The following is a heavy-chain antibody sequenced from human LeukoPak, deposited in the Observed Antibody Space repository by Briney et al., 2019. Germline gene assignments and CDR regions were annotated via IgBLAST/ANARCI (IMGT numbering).Heavy chain of an antibody. Sequence: GGSLRLSCAASGFTFSSYAMSWVRQAPGKGLEWVSAISGSGGSTYYADSVKGRFTISRDNSKNTLYLQMNSLRAEDTAVYYCAKEEAYCGGDCYPYYFDYWGQGTLVTVSS. J-gene: IGHJ4*02. CDR1: GFTFSSYA. D-gene: IGHD2-21*02. V-gene: IGHV3-23*01. CDR3: AKEEAYCGGDCYPYYFDY. CDR2: ISGSGGST.